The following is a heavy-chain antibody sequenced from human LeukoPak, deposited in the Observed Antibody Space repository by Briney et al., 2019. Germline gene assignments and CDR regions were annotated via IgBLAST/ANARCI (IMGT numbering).Heavy chain of an antibody. CDR3: VISLGATMSAFDI. Sequence: SETLSLTCAVYGGSFSGYYWNCIRQPPGKGLEWIGEVSHSGSTNYNPSLKSRVTMSVDTSKNQFSLKLSSVTAADTAMYYCVISLGATMSAFDIWGQGTMVTVSS. CDR1: GGSFSGYY. CDR2: VSHSGST. V-gene: IGHV4-34*01. J-gene: IGHJ3*02. D-gene: IGHD1-26*01.